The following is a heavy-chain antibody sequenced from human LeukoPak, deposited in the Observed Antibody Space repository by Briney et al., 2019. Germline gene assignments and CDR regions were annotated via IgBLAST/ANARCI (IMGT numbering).Heavy chain of an antibody. CDR1: GFTFSNYW. D-gene: IGHD5-24*01. CDR2: INQDGSEK. V-gene: IGHV3-7*05. CDR3: ARASNPWLQLT. J-gene: IGHJ5*02. Sequence: GGSLRLSCAASGFTFSNYWMIWVRQAPGKGLEWVGNINQDGSEKQYADSVRGRFTISRDNAQTSLYLQMNSLRAEDTAVYYCARASNPWLQLTWGQGTLVTVSS.